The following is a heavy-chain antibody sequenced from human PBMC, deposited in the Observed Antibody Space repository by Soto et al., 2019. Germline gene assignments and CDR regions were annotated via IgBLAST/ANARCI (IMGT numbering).Heavy chain of an antibody. D-gene: IGHD5-18*01. Sequence: QVQLQESGPGLVKPSETLSLTCTVSGGSISSYYWSWIRQPPGKGLEWIGYIYYSGSTNYNPSLKSRVTISGDTSKNQFSLKLSSVTAADTAVYYCARDVVDTAMLQGTSNDYWGQGTLVTVSS. CDR2: IYYSGST. J-gene: IGHJ4*02. CDR1: GGSISSYY. V-gene: IGHV4-59*01. CDR3: ARDVVDTAMLQGTSNDY.